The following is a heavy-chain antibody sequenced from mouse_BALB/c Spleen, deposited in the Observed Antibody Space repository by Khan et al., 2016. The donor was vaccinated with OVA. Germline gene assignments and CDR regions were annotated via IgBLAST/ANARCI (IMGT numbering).Heavy chain of an antibody. CDR2: VTTGGSYT. Sequence: EVQLVESGGDLVKPGGSLKLSCAASGFTFSTYGMSWVRQTPDKRLEWVATVTTGGSYTYYPDSVKGRFTISRDNAQNTLYLQMSSLKSEDTAMFYCVRLAYYYDSEGFAYWGQGTLVTVSA. V-gene: IGHV5-6*01. D-gene: IGHD1-1*01. CDR1: GFTFSTYG. CDR3: VRLAYYYDSEGFAY. J-gene: IGHJ3*01.